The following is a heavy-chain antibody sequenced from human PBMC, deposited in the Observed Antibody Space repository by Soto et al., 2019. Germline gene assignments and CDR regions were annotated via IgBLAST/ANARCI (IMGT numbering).Heavy chain of an antibody. V-gene: IGHV4-34*01. CDR2: INDRGSI. CDR1: GGSFSGYY. CDR3: ARENHDILTGPRWVWYFDL. Sequence: QVQLQQWGAGPLRPLETLSLTCGVSGGSFSGYYWAWIRQSPGKGLEWIGEINDRGSINYNPSLKSRVSISVDTSKNHYSLNLRSVTAAETAVYYCARENHDILTGPRWVWYFDLWGRGTLVTVSS. D-gene: IGHD3-9*01. J-gene: IGHJ2*01.